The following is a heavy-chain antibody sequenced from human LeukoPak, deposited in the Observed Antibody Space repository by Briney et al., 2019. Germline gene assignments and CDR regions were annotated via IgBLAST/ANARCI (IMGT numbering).Heavy chain of an antibody. D-gene: IGHD5-24*01. J-gene: IGHJ4*02. CDR2: TCSGGAT. CDR1: GTSMSGYY. CDR3: ARRSKNGYFLDS. V-gene: IGHV4-4*09. Sequence: PSETLSLTCIVSGTSMSGYYWTWIRQPPGKGLEWIGHTCSGGATTYNPSLKSRVTISVDTSRSQFSLNLSSVTAADTAVYSCARRSKNGYFLDSWGQGILVTVSS.